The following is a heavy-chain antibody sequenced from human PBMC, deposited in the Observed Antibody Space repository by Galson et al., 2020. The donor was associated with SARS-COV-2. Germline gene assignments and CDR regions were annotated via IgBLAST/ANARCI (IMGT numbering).Heavy chain of an antibody. D-gene: IGHD1-26*01. CDR2: IYYSGST. CDR3: ARAIVGADHWYVDL. J-gene: IGHJ2*01. V-gene: IGHV4-39*07. CDR1: GGSISSSTYY. Sequence: SQTLSLTCTVSGGSISSSTYYWGWIRQSPGKGLEWLGSIYYSGSTHYNPSLKSRVTISVDTSKNQFSLKLTSVTAADTAVYYCARAIVGADHWYVDLWGRGTLVIVSS.